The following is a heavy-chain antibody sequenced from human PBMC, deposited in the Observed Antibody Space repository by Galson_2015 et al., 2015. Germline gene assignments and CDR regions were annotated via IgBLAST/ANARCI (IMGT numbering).Heavy chain of an antibody. CDR1: GFTFSAYA. V-gene: IGHV3-30*07. CDR3: ARRTYGDSGPLDY. D-gene: IGHD4-17*01. Sequence: SLRLSCAASGFTFSAYAMHWVRQAPGKGPEWVAVILYDGSMTFYADSVKGRFTISRDNSENTLYLQMNSLRVEDTAVYSCARRTYGDSGPLDYWGQGTLVTVSS. CDR2: ILYDGSMT. J-gene: IGHJ4*02.